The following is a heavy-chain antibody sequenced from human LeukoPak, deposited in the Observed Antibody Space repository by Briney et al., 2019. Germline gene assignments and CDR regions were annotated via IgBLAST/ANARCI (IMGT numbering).Heavy chain of an antibody. Sequence: SETLSLTCTVSGGSISSYYWSWIRQPPGKGLEWIGSIYYSGSTYYNPSLKSRVTISVDTSKNQFSLKLTSVTAADTAVYYCARGAGWYDYWGQGTLVTVSS. J-gene: IGHJ4*02. D-gene: IGHD6-19*01. CDR3: ARGAGWYDY. CDR2: IYYSGST. V-gene: IGHV4-59*12. CDR1: GGSISSYY.